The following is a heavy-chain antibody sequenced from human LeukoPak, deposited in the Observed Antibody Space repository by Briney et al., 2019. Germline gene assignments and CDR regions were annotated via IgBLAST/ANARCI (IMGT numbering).Heavy chain of an antibody. J-gene: IGHJ4*02. CDR3: AKVCDFWSGYCLDY. CDR2: ISGSGGST. CDR1: GFTFSSYA. D-gene: IGHD3-3*01. Sequence: TGGSLRLSCAASGFTFSSYAMSWVRQAPGKGLEWVSAISGSGGSTYYADSVKGRFTISRDNSKNTLYLQMNSLRAEDTAVYYCAKVCDFWSGYCLDYWGQGTLVTVSS. V-gene: IGHV3-23*01.